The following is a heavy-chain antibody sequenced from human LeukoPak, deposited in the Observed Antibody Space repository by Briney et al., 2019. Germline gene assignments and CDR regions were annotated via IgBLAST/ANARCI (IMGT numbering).Heavy chain of an antibody. D-gene: IGHD5-24*01. CDR2: VFPIFGTA. CDR1: GGTFTSYA. Sequence: ASVKVSCKASGGTFTSYAISWVRQAPGQGLEWMGGVFPIFGTANYAQKFQGRVTITADESTNTAYMELSSLRSEDTAVYYCARETGDGYNWMGYWGQGTLVTVSS. V-gene: IGHV1-69*13. CDR3: ARETGDGYNWMGY. J-gene: IGHJ4*02.